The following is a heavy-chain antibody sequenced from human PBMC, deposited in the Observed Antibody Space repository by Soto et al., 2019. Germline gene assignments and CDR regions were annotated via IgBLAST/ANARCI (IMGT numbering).Heavy chain of an antibody. Sequence: QVQLQESGPGLVKPSQTLSLTCTVSGGSISSGDYYWSWIRQPPGKGLEWIGYIYYSGSTYYNPSLKSRVTISVDTSKNQFSLKLSSVTAADTAVYYCARGSVEMATIKGLTGWYFDLWGRGTLVTVSS. D-gene: IGHD5-12*01. J-gene: IGHJ2*01. CDR1: GGSISSGDYY. V-gene: IGHV4-30-4*01. CDR2: IYYSGST. CDR3: ARGSVEMATIKGLTGWYFDL.